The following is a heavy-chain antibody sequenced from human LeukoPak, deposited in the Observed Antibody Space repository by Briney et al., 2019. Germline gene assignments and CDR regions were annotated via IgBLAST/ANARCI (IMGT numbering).Heavy chain of an antibody. V-gene: IGHV3-30*18. CDR2: ISYDGSNK. D-gene: IGHD4-23*01. CDR1: GFTFSGYG. J-gene: IGHJ5*02. CDR3: AKDQYGGNGQNWFDP. Sequence: GRSLRLSCAASGFTFSGYGMHRVRQAPGKGLEWVAVISYDGSNKYYADSVKGRFTISRDNSKNTLYLQMNSLRAEDTAVYYCAKDQYGGNGQNWFDPWGQGTLVTVSS.